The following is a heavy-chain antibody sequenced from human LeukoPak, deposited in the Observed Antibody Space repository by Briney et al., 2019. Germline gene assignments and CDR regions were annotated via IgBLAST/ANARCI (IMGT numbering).Heavy chain of an antibody. J-gene: IGHJ6*02. D-gene: IGHD3-3*01. CDR1: GYTFTSYG. CDR3: ARDSRITIFGVVFDYYYYGMDV. Sequence: ASVKVSCKASGYTFTSYGISWVRQAPGQGLEWMGWISAYNGNTNYAQKLQGRVTMTTDTSTSTAYVELRSLRSDDTAVYYCARDSRITIFGVVFDYYYYGMDVWGQGTTVTVSS. V-gene: IGHV1-18*01. CDR2: ISAYNGNT.